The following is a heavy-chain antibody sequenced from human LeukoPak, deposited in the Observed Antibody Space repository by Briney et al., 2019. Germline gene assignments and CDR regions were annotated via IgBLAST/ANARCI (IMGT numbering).Heavy chain of an antibody. CDR3: ARENYGDFDY. D-gene: IGHD4-17*01. J-gene: IGHJ4*02. V-gene: IGHV4-4*07. Sequence: SETLSLTCSVSGGSIGTYYWSWIRQPAGEGLEWIGRIYTSGSTNYNPSLKSRITISVDTSKNQFSLKLNSVTAADTAVYYCARENYGDFDYWGQGTLVTVSS. CDR2: IYTSGST. CDR1: GGSIGTYY.